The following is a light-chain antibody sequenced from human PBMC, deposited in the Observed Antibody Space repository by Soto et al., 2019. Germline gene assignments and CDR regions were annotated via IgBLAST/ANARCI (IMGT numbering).Light chain of an antibody. CDR2: AAS. CDR3: PQFNNYPLT. CDR1: QGVSSW. Sequence: IKMNQSPSSVSASVGDRVTITCRASQGVSSWLAWYQQKPGKAPQLLIYAASTVQSGVPSRFSGSGSGTDFTLTISSLQPEDFATYYCPQFNNYPLTFGGGTKVDIK. J-gene: IGKJ4*01. V-gene: IGKV1-12*01.